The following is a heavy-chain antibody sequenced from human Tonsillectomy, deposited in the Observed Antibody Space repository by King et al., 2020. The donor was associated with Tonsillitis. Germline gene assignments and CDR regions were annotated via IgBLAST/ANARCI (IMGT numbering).Heavy chain of an antibody. Sequence: QLVQSGAEVKKPGSSVKVSCQSSGGTFGSYAFSWVRQAPGQGLEWMGGIIPIFGTSNYTQKFQGRVTMTADKSTSTAYLELSSLRSEDTAMYYCAREGGEGDAFDIWGQGTMVTVSS. CDR2: IIPIFGTS. J-gene: IGHJ3*02. CDR1: GGTFGSYA. CDR3: AREGGEGDAFDI. D-gene: IGHD3-10*01. V-gene: IGHV1-69*06.